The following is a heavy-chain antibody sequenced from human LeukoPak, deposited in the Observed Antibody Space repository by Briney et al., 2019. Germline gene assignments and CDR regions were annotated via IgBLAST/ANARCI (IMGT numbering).Heavy chain of an antibody. CDR3: ARQVRVGARDRGVLAY. J-gene: IGHJ4*02. Sequence: PSETLSLTCTVSGGSTSRYTYYWGWIRQPPGKGLEWIGSIFYSGITSYNPSLKSRVTISLDTSKSQFSLNLSSVTAADTAVYYCARQVRVGARDRGVLAYWGQGTLVTVSS. V-gene: IGHV4-39*01. CDR1: GGSTSRYTYY. CDR2: IFYSGIT. D-gene: IGHD1-26*01.